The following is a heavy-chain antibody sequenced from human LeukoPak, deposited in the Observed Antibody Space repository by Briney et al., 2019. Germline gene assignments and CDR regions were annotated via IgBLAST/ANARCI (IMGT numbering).Heavy chain of an antibody. D-gene: IGHD6-6*01. J-gene: IGHJ5*02. CDR1: GLTFSSYA. V-gene: IGHV3-23*01. CDR3: AKQAQGSSSWFDP. Sequence: PGGSLRLSCAASGLTFSSYAMSWVRQAPGKGLEWVSVVSGGGSTYYADSVKGRFTISRDNSKNTLYLQMNNLRAEDTALYYCAKQAQGSSSWFDPWGQGTLVTVSS. CDR2: VSGGGST.